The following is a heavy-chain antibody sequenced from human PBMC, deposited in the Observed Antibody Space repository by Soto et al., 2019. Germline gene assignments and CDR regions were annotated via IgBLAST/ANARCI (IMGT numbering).Heavy chain of an antibody. CDR3: AREGYYDSRGYRDDDAEYFQH. CDR2: IIPILCIA. Sequence: SVKVSCKASGGTFSSYTISWVRQAPGQGLEWMGRIIPILCIANYAQKFQGRVTITADKSTSTAYMELSSLRSEDTAVYYCAREGYYDSRGYRDDDAEYFQHWG. V-gene: IGHV1-69*04. CDR1: GGTFSSYT. D-gene: IGHD3-22*01. J-gene: IGHJ1*01.